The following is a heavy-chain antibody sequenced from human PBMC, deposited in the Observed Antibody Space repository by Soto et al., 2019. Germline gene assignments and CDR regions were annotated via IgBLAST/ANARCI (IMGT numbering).Heavy chain of an antibody. J-gene: IGHJ5*02. CDR2: ISSSGSDT. CDR3: ASLSGCYGFDP. Sequence: EAQLVESGGDLVQPGGSLRLSCAGSGFSFSSYEMNWVRQAPGKGLEWVSYISSSGSDTYYADSVKARFTISRDNAQNSLYLQMTRLRAEDTAIYYCASLSGCYGFDPWGQGTLVTVSS. CDR1: GFSFSSYE. D-gene: IGHD1-26*01. V-gene: IGHV3-48*03.